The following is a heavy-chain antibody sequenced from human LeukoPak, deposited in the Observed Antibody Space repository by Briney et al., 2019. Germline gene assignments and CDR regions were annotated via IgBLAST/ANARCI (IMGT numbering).Heavy chain of an antibody. D-gene: IGHD1-26*01. CDR1: GFTFSSYG. Sequence: GGSLRLSCAASGFTFSSYGMHWVRQAPGKGLEWVSFIRYDGSNKYYADSMKGRFTISRDNAKNSLYLQMNSLRAEDTAVYYCARIGVGAAWGQGTLVTVSS. V-gene: IGHV3-30*02. CDR2: IRYDGSNK. J-gene: IGHJ5*02. CDR3: ARIGVGAA.